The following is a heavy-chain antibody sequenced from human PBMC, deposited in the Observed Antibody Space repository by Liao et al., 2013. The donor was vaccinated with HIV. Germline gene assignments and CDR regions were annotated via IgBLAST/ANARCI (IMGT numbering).Heavy chain of an antibody. Sequence: QVQLQESGPGLVKPSETLSLTCTVSGGSISTYYWSWIRQPAGKGLEWIGRIYTRGSTNYNPSLKSRVTISVDTSKNQFSLKLSSVTAADTAVYYCARDSSLYCSSTSCYSDYMDVWGKGTTVTVSS. CDR2: IYTRGST. V-gene: IGHV4-4*07. D-gene: IGHD2-2*01. CDR1: GGSISTYY. CDR3: ARDSSLYCSSTSCYSDYMDV. J-gene: IGHJ6*03.